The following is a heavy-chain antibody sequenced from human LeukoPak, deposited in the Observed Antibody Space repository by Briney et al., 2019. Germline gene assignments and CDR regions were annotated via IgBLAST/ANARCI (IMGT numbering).Heavy chain of an antibody. Sequence: SETLSLTCTVSGGSISSSSYYWGWIRQPPGKGLEWIGSIYYSGSTYYNPSLKSRVSISLDTSKNQFSLKLSSVTAADTAVYYCARAGATVTTGEGMDVWGQGTTVTVSS. D-gene: IGHD4-17*01. CDR1: GGSISSSSYY. J-gene: IGHJ6*02. CDR2: IYYSGST. V-gene: IGHV4-39*07. CDR3: ARAGATVTTGEGMDV.